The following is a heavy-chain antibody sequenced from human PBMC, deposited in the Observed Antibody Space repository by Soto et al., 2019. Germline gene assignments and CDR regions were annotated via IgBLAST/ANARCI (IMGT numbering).Heavy chain of an antibody. Sequence: SETLSLTCTVSGGSISSGGYYWSWIRQHPGKGLEWIGYIYYSGSTYYNPSLKSRVTISVDTSKNQFSLKLSSVTAADTAVYYCARDDNPYGMDVWGQGTTVTVSS. V-gene: IGHV4-31*03. CDR1: GGSISSGGYY. J-gene: IGHJ6*02. CDR3: ARDDNPYGMDV. CDR2: IYYSGST. D-gene: IGHD1-20*01.